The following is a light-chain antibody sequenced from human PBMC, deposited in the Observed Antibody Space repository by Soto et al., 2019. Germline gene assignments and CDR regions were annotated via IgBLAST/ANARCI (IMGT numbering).Light chain of an antibody. J-gene: IGKJ1*01. Sequence: DIQMTQSPSTLSASVGDRVTITCRASQRISTWLAWYQQKPGNAPKLLLFDASNLESGVPSRFSGSGSGTEFTLTIDSLQPDDFATYYCQQYNSDSRTFGQGTELDIK. CDR3: QQYNSDSRT. CDR2: DAS. CDR1: QRISTW. V-gene: IGKV1-5*01.